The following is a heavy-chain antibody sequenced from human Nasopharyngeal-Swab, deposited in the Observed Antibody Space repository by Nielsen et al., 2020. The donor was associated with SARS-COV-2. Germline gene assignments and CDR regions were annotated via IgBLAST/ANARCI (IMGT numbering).Heavy chain of an antibody. V-gene: IGHV3-21*01. J-gene: IGHJ4*02. CDR3: ARAPDYGDYGDY. CDR1: GFTFSSYS. Sequence: GESLKISCAASGFTFSSYSMNWVRQAPGKGLEWVSSISSSSSYIYYADSVKGRFTIARDNAKNSLYLQMNSLRAEDTAVYYCARAPDYGDYGDYWGQGTPVTVSS. D-gene: IGHD4-17*01. CDR2: ISSSSSYI.